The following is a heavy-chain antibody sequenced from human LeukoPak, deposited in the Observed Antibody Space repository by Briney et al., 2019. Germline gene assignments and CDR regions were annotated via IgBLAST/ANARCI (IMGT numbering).Heavy chain of an antibody. CDR1: GVSISSYW. CDR3: ARAGYTISAFHSDF. V-gene: IGHV4-59*10. J-gene: IGHJ4*02. Sequence: SETLSLTCDVSGVSISSYWWSWVRKPAGKGLEWTGRIYTTGRTNYSPSFQSRVTMSIDMSKNHFSPTLRSVTAADTAVYYCARAGYTISAFHSDFWGQGAPVTVSS. D-gene: IGHD5-24*01. CDR2: IYTTGRT.